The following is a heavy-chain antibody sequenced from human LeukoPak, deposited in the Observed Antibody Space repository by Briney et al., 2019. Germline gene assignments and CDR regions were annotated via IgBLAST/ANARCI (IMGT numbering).Heavy chain of an antibody. J-gene: IGHJ4*02. V-gene: IGHV1-18*01. CDR2: ISAYSGNT. CDR3: ARAHLHYGDSIHDLDY. Sequence: GASVKVSCKASGYTFTSYGISWVRQAPGQGLEWMGWISAYSGNTNYAQKFQGRVTMTRDTSTSTVYMELSSLRSEDTAVYYCARAHLHYGDSIHDLDYWGQGTLVTVSS. D-gene: IGHD4-17*01. CDR1: GYTFTSYG.